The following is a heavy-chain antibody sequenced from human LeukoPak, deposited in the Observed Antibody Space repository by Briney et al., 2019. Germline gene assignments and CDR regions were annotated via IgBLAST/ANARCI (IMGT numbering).Heavy chain of an antibody. V-gene: IGHV3-30*02. CDR1: GSTFSSYG. CDR3: ARDSSSGTLVADV. J-gene: IGHJ6*02. CDR2: IRYDGSNK. Sequence: GGSLRLSCAASGSTFSSYGMHWVRQAPGKGLEWVAFIRYDGSNKYYADSVKGRFTISRDNSKNTLYLQMNSLRAEDTAVYYCARDSSSGTLVADVWGQGTTVTVSS. D-gene: IGHD6-19*01.